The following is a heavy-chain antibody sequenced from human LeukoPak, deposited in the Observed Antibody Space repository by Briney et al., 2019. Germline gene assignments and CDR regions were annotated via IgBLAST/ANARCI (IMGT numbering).Heavy chain of an antibody. D-gene: IGHD3-22*01. CDR1: GYTFTSYD. V-gene: IGHV1-2*06. CDR3: ASEDYYDSSGYYYY. Sequence: ASVKVSCKASGYTFTSYDINWVRQATGQGLEWMGRINPNSGGTNYAQKFQGRVTMTRDTSISTAYMELSRLRSDDTAVYYCASEDYYDSSGYYYYWGQGTLVTVSS. J-gene: IGHJ4*02. CDR2: INPNSGGT.